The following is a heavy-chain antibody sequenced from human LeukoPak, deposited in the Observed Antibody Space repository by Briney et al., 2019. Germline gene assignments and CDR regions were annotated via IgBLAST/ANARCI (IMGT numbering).Heavy chain of an antibody. CDR2: IYKSGST. CDR1: GESINPYY. D-gene: IGHD2/OR15-2a*01. J-gene: IGHJ6*03. CDR3: ARSFLDYMDV. V-gene: IGHV4-4*07. Sequence: SETLSLTCTVSGESINPYYWNWIRQPAGKGLEWIGHIYKSGSTNYNPSLKSRVTMSLDTSKNRFSLKLRSVTAADTAVYFCARSFLDYMDVWGKGTTVTVSS.